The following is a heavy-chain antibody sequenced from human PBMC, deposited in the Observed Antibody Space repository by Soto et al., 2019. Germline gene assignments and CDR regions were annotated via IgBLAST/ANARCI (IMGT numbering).Heavy chain of an antibody. CDR3: AKASSGYYDILTGYYTGYYYYYMDV. V-gene: IGHV3-23*01. J-gene: IGHJ6*03. CDR1: GFGFSRYA. Sequence: GGSLRLSFAASGFGFSRYAMIWVRQAPGKGLEWVSSISGSGDNTNYADSVKGRFTISRDNSKNTLYLQMNSLRAEDTAVYYCAKASSGYYDILTGYYTGYYYYYMDVWGKGTTVTVS. CDR2: ISGSGDNT. D-gene: IGHD3-9*01.